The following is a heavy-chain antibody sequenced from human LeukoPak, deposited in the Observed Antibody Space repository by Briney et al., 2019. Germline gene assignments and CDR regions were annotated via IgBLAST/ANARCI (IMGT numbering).Heavy chain of an antibody. CDR2: INPNSGGT. Sequence: ASVKVSCKASGYTFTGYYMHWVRQAPGQGLEWMGWINPNSGGTNYAQKFQGRVTTTRDTSISTAYMELSRLRSDDTAVYYCARGGRGVIGNYNWFDPWGQGTLVTVSS. CDR1: GYTFTGYY. V-gene: IGHV1-2*02. D-gene: IGHD3-16*02. CDR3: ARGGRGVIGNYNWFDP. J-gene: IGHJ5*02.